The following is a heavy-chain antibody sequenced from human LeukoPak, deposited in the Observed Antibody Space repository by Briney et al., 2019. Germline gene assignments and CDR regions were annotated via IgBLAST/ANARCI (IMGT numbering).Heavy chain of an antibody. J-gene: IGHJ4*02. CDR3: ARGREYSTSWYYY. CDR1: GGSITSYY. CDR2: IYYSGST. Sequence: PSETLSLTCTVSGGSITSYYWSWIRQPPGKGLEWIGYIYYSGSTDYNPSLKSRVTISLDTSKNQFSLKLSSVTAADTAVYYCARGREYSTSWYYYWGQGTLVTVSS. V-gene: IGHV4-59*01. D-gene: IGHD6-13*01.